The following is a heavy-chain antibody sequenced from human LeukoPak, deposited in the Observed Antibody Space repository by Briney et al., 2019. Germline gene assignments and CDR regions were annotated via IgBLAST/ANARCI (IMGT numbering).Heavy chain of an antibody. Sequence: GGSLRLSCAASGFTFSSYSMNWVRQAPGKGLEWVSYISSSSSTIYYADSVKGRFTISRDNAKNSLYLQMNSLRAEDTAVYYCARVGYDSSGYDYMDVWGKGTTVTVSS. CDR2: ISSSSSTI. D-gene: IGHD3-22*01. CDR3: ARVGYDSSGYDYMDV. CDR1: GFTFSSYS. V-gene: IGHV3-48*01. J-gene: IGHJ6*03.